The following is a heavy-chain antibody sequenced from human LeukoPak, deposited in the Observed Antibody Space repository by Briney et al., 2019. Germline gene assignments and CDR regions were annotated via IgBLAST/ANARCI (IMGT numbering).Heavy chain of an antibody. CDR3: AREDSGGYSLDS. CDR2: RWHGGSKI. J-gene: IGHJ4*02. CDR1: ELILSNYA. Sequence: HSGGSLRLSCAASELILSNYAMHWVRQAPGKGLEWVAIRWHGGSKIYYADSVKGRFTISRDSAKNTLDLQMNSLTLEDTAVYYCAREDSGGYSLDSWGQGTLVTVSS. V-gene: IGHV3-33*01. D-gene: IGHD3-22*01.